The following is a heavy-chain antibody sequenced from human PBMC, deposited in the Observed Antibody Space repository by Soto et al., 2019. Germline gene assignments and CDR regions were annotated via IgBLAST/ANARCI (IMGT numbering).Heavy chain of an antibody. D-gene: IGHD2-2*01. CDR1: GYTFTTFW. V-gene: IGHV5-10-1*01. J-gene: IGHJ5*02. CDR2: IDPRDSYT. CDR3: ARLYCSSSTCDSWFDP. Sequence: GESLKISCTGFGYTFTTFWISWVRQMPGRGLEWMGRIDPRDSYTNYSPSFQGHVTISGDKSISTVYLQWASLKASDTAMYYCARLYCSSSTCDSWFDPWGQGNLVTGSS.